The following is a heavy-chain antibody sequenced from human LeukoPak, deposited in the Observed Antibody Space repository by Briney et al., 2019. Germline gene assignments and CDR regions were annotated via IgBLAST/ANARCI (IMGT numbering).Heavy chain of an antibody. CDR2: ISSDGGNT. D-gene: IGHD1-26*01. Sequence: GGSLRLSCAASGFTFRSFAMHWVRQAPGKGLEYVSGISSDGGNTLYASSVQGRFTISRDNSRNTLFLQMGSLRGDDMAVYYCATIGLPWGQGTLVTVSS. J-gene: IGHJ4*02. CDR1: GFTFRSFA. V-gene: IGHV3-64*01. CDR3: ATIGLP.